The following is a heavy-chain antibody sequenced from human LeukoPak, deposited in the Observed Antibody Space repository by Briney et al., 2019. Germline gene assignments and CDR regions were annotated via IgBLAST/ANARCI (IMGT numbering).Heavy chain of an antibody. V-gene: IGHV3-49*04. CDR3: ARGPIELWIHNGMDV. Sequence: GGSLRLSCRGSGFTLGDHAMSWVRQPPGKGLEWVGFIRSNNYRGTKEYAASVQGRFTLSRDDSKNIVYLQMNSLKIEDTGVYHCARGPIELWIHNGMDVWGQGTTVTVSS. CDR1: GFTLGDHA. CDR2: IRSNNYRGTK. J-gene: IGHJ6*02. D-gene: IGHD3-16*01.